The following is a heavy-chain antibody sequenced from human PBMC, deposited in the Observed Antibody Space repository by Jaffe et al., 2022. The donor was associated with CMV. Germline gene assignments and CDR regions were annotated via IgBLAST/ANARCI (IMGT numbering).Heavy chain of an antibody. Sequence: EVQLVESGGGLVQPGRSLRLSCTASGFTFGDYAMSWVRQAPGKGLEWVGFIRSKAYGGTTEYAASVKGRFTISRDDSKSIAYLQMNSLKTEDTAVYYCTRDPFYYYDTPRYYFDYWGQGTLVTVSS. CDR2: IRSKAYGGTT. CDR1: GFTFGDYA. CDR3: TRDPFYYYDTPRYYFDY. D-gene: IGHD3-22*01. V-gene: IGHV3-49*04. J-gene: IGHJ4*02.